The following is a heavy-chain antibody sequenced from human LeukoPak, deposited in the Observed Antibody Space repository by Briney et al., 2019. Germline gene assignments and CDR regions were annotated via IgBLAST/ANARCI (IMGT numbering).Heavy chain of an antibody. V-gene: IGHV3-66*01. CDR3: ARSLQVAHFQH. Sequence: GGSLRLSCAASGFTVSSNYMSWVRQAPGKGLEWVSIIYSGGGTFYADSVKGRFTISKDNSKNTLYLQMDRLSAEDTAVYYCARSLQVAHFQHWGQGTLVTVSS. J-gene: IGHJ1*01. CDR1: GFTVSSNY. CDR2: IYSGGGT. D-gene: IGHD2-15*01.